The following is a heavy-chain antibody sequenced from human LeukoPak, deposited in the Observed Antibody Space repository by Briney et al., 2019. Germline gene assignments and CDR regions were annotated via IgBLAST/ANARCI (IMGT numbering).Heavy chain of an antibody. J-gene: IGHJ4*02. V-gene: IGHV1-2*02. CDR1: GYTFTGYY. Sequence: ASVKVSCKASGYTFTGYYMHWVRQAPGQGLEWMGWINPNSGGTNYAQKFQGRVTMTRDTSISTAYMELSRLRSDDTAVYYCARVRGSGRGSSTRYYFDYWGQGTLVTVSS. CDR3: ARVRGSGRGSSTRYYFDY. CDR2: INPNSGGT. D-gene: IGHD1-26*01.